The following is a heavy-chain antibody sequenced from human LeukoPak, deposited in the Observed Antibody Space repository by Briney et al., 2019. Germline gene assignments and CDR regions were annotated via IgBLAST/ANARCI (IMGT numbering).Heavy chain of an antibody. CDR2: ISGSGNGT. Sequence: GGSLRLSCAASGFPFSDFPLSWVRQAPGKGLEWVSGISGSGNGTYYADSVRGRFTISRDNSKNMLYLQMNSLRAEDTAVYYCAKIRGVIGITMVRGVTPLYWGQGTLVTVSS. CDR1: GFPFSDFP. CDR3: AKIRGVIGITMVRGVTPLY. V-gene: IGHV3-23*01. J-gene: IGHJ4*02. D-gene: IGHD3-10*01.